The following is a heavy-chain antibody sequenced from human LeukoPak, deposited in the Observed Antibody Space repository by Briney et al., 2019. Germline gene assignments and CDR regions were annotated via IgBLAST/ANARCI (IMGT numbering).Heavy chain of an antibody. J-gene: IGHJ6*03. D-gene: IGHD3-3*01. Sequence: GGSLRLSCAASGFTFSSYGMHWVRQAPGKGLEWVAFIRHDGSNKYYADSVKGRFTISRDNSKNTLYLQMNSLRAEDTAVYYCAKDETIFGVVTPVYMDVWGKGTTVTVSS. CDR2: IRHDGSNK. CDR1: GFTFSSYG. V-gene: IGHV3-30*02. CDR3: AKDETIFGVVTPVYMDV.